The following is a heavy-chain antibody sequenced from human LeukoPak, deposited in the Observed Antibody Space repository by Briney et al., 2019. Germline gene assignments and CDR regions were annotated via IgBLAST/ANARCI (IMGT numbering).Heavy chain of an antibody. CDR2: ISGSGGST. CDR1: GFTFSSYG. Sequence: GGTLRLSCAASGFTFSSYGMSWVRQAPGKGLEWVSAISGSGGSTYYADSVKGRFTISRDNSKNTLYLQMNSLRAEDTAVYYCARQVFYGSGSYPSYMDVWGKGTTVTISS. CDR3: ARQVFYGSGSYPSYMDV. D-gene: IGHD3-10*01. V-gene: IGHV3-23*01. J-gene: IGHJ6*03.